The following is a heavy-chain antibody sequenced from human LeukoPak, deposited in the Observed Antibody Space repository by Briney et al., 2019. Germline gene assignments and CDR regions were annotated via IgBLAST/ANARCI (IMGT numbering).Heavy chain of an antibody. J-gene: IGHJ4*02. CDR3: ARDGISRSDFWSAFIRENYFDY. CDR1: GYTFTGYY. Sequence: ASVKVSCKASGYTFTGYYMHWVRQAPGQGLEWMGWINPNSGGTNYAQKFQGRVTMTRDTSISTAYMELSKLRSDDTAVYYCARDGISRSDFWSAFIRENYFDYWGQGTLVTVSS. D-gene: IGHD3-3*01. V-gene: IGHV1-2*02. CDR2: INPNSGGT.